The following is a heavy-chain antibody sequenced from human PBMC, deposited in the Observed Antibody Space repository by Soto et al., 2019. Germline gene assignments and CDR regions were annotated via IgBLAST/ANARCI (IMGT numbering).Heavy chain of an antibody. Sequence: SETLSLTCTVSGGSISSYYWSWIRQPPGKVLEWFGYIYYSGSTNYNPSLKSRFTISVDTSKNQFSLKLSSVTAADTAVYYCAGSYGETIDYWGQGTLVTVSS. V-gene: IGHV4-59*01. CDR3: AGSYGETIDY. CDR1: GGSISSYY. CDR2: IYYSGST. J-gene: IGHJ4*02. D-gene: IGHD5-18*01.